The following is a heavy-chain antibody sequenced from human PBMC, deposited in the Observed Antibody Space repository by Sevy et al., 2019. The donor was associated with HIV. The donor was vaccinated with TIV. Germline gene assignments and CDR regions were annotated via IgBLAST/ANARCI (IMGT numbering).Heavy chain of an antibody. J-gene: IGHJ4*02. CDR2: TRNKADSYTT. CDR1: GFTFSDHY. Sequence: GGSLRLSCAASGFTFSDHYMEWVRQAPGKGLEWVGRTRNKADSYTTDYAASVKVRFTISRDDSKNSLYLLMNSLKSEDTAGYYCATHAGIAAAGRVFDYWGQGTLVTVSS. CDR3: ATHAGIAAAGRVFDY. D-gene: IGHD6-13*01. V-gene: IGHV3-72*01.